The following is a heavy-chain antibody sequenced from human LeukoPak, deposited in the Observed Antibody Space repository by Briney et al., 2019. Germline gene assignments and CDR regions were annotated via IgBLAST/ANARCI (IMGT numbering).Heavy chain of an antibody. V-gene: IGHV3-30*02. J-gene: IGHJ4*02. CDR1: GFTFSYYG. D-gene: IGHD4-17*01. CDR2: IRYDGSNR. CDR3: AKDRSMTTVTPFDN. Sequence: GGSLRLSCAASGFTFSYYGVHWVRQAPGKGLEWVAFIRYDGSNRFYADSVRGRFTVSRDNSKNTVYLQMDSLRAEDTAVYYCAKDRSMTTVTPFDNWGQGTLVAVSS.